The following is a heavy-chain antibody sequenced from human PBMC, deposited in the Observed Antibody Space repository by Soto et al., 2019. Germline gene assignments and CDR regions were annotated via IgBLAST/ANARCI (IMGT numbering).Heavy chain of an antibody. CDR1: GGSISSGGYY. CDR2: IYNTGSA. V-gene: IGHV4-31*03. Sequence: QVQLQESGPRLVKPPQTLSLICTVSGGSISSGGYYWSWIRQFPGKGLEWIGYIYNTGSAYYTPSLKSRAPISVDTSKNQFSLNLNSVTAADTAVYYCAGDRDGYAPEYWGQGMLVTVSS. J-gene: IGHJ4*02. D-gene: IGHD5-12*01. CDR3: AGDRDGYAPEY.